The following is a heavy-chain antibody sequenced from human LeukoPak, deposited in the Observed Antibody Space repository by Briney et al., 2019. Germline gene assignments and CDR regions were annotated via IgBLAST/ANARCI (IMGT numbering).Heavy chain of an antibody. J-gene: IGHJ4*02. Sequence: GASLQISCEGSGSSFTSYWISWVRPLPGKVQEWMGRIDPSDSYTKYSPSCQGNVTISAANSISTAYLQWSSLKASDTAMYYCARLEGDDILTGYYLPMYYFDYWGQGTLVTVSS. V-gene: IGHV5-10-1*01. CDR1: GSSFTSYW. D-gene: IGHD3-9*01. CDR2: IDPSDSYT. CDR3: ARLEGDDILTGYYLPMYYFDY.